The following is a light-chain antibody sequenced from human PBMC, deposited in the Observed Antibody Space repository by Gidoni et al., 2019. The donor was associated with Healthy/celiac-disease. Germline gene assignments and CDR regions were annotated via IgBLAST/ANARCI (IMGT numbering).Light chain of an antibody. V-gene: IGKV3-11*01. CDR2: DAS. CDR1: QSVRSY. J-gene: IGKJ4*01. Sequence: VFTQSPATLSLSPGERATLSCRASQSVRSYLAWYQQKPGQAPRLLIYDASNRATGIPARFSGSGSGTDFTLTISSLEPEDFAVYYCQQRSNWLTFGGGTKVEIK. CDR3: QQRSNWLT.